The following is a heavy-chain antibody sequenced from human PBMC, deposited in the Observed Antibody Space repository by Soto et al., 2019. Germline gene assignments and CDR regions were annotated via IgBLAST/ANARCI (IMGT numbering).Heavy chain of an antibody. D-gene: IGHD1-26*01. CDR2: INPSGGST. CDR3: ARDLGWELPPIYYYYGMDV. V-gene: IGHV1-46*01. J-gene: IGHJ6*04. CDR1: GYTFTSHY. Sequence: ASVKVSCKASGYTFTSHYMHWVRQAPGQGLEWMGIINPSGGSTRYAQKFQGRVTMNRDTSTSTVYMELSSLRSEDTAVYYCARDLGWELPPIYYYYGMDVWGEGSTVTVPS.